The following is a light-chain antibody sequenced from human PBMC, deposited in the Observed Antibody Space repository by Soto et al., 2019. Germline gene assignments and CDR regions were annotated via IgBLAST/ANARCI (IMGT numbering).Light chain of an antibody. CDR3: QQSSNWPPWT. V-gene: IGKV3-11*01. CDR1: QSVGTS. J-gene: IGKJ1*01. Sequence: EIVLTQSPATLSLSPGERDTFSCKASQSVGTSLAWFQQKPGKAPRLLIYDASVRATGIPARFSGSGSGTDFTLTICRLPPEDIAMYYCQQSSNWPPWTFGRGTRVEI. CDR2: DAS.